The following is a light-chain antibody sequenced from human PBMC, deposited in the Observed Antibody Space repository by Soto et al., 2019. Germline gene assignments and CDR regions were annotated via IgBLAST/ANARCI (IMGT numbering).Light chain of an antibody. CDR2: EVS. V-gene: IGLV2-14*01. Sequence: QSALTQPASVSGSPGQSITISCTGTSSDIDHYNYVSWFQQYPGKAPKVIIYEVSNRPSGVSNRFSGSKSGNTASLTISGLQAEDEADYYCSSYTTGNTKFGGGTKVTVL. CDR1: SSDIDHYNY. J-gene: IGLJ2*01. CDR3: SSYTTGNTK.